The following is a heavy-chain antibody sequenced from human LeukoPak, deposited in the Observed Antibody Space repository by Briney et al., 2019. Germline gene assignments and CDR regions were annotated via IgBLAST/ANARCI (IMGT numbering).Heavy chain of an antibody. V-gene: IGHV4-4*07. Sequence: SETLCLTCTVSGGSISSYYWSWIRQPAGKGLEWIGRIYASGSTNYNPSLKSRVTMSVDTSKNQFSLKLSSVTAADTAVYYCARAKVDSSGYYSVKYYFDYWGQGTLVTVSS. CDR3: ARAKVDSSGYYSVKYYFDY. CDR1: GGSISSYY. CDR2: IYASGST. D-gene: IGHD3-22*01. J-gene: IGHJ4*02.